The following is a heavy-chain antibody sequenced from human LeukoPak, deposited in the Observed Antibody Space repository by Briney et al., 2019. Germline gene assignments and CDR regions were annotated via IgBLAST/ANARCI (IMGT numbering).Heavy chain of an antibody. J-gene: IGHJ2*01. CDR2: INCGESYA. V-gene: IGHV5-10-1*01. CDR3: ARSATVTGDWYFDF. CDR1: GYTFTNYW. Sequence: PGESLKISCEGSGYTFTNYWISWVRQRPGRGLEWMGWINCGESYAIYSPSFQGHVIMSADRSVRTVYLQWASLQTSDSAMYYCARSATVTGDWYFDFWGPGTLVTDSP. D-gene: IGHD4-17*01.